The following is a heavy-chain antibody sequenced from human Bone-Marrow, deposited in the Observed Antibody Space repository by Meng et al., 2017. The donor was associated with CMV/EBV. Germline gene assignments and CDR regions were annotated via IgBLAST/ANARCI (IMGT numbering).Heavy chain of an antibody. CDR1: VGTFSSYA. J-gene: IGHJ6*02. CDR3: ARVPSRWFGEFQTFHYGMDV. CDR2: IIPIFGTA. V-gene: IGHV1-69*05. Sequence: SVKVSCKAPVGTFSSYAISWVRQAPGQGLEWMGGIIPIFGTANYAQKFQGRVTITTAESTSTACMELCSLRSEDTAVYYCARVPSRWFGEFQTFHYGMDVWGQGTTVTVSS. D-gene: IGHD3-10*01.